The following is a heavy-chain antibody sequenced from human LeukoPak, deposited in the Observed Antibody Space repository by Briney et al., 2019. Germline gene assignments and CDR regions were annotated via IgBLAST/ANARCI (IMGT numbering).Heavy chain of an antibody. Sequence: GGSLRLSCAASGFTFSSYAMHWVRQAPGKGLEWVAVISYDGSNKYYADSVKGRFTISRDNSKNTLYLQMNSLRAEDTAVYYCATISAWFIDYWGQGTLVTVSS. CDR1: GFTFSSYA. V-gene: IGHV3-30-3*01. CDR3: ATISAWFIDY. CDR2: ISYDGSNK. J-gene: IGHJ4*02. D-gene: IGHD6-19*01.